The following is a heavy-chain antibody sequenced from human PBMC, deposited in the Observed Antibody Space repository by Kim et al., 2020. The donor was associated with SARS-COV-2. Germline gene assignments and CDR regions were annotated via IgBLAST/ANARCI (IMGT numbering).Heavy chain of an antibody. V-gene: IGHV3-23*01. D-gene: IGHD3-10*01. Sequence: GGSLRLSCISSGYTFSDYAMTWVRQAPGKGLEWVSSISDSGGNTAYADSVQGRVPISRDNSKKTMYLQLNSPRVEYTAVYFCAIGGESLPYSFDYWDLG. CDR3: AIGGESLPYSFDY. CDR2: ISDSGGNT. J-gene: IGHJ4*02. CDR1: GYTFSDYA.